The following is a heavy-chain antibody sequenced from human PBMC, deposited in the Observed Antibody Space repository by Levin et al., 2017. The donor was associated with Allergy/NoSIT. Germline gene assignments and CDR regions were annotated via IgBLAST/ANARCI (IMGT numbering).Heavy chain of an antibody. J-gene: IGHJ6*02. CDR3: ARDGVYDSSGYYYYYYGMDV. Sequence: ETLSLTCAASGFTFSSYWMHWVRQAPGKGLVWVSRINSDGSSTSYADSVKGRFTISRDNAKNTLYLQMNSLRAEDTAVYYCARDGVYDSSGYYYYYYGMDVWGQGTTVTVSS. D-gene: IGHD3-22*01. V-gene: IGHV3-74*01. CDR2: INSDGSST. CDR1: GFTFSSYW.